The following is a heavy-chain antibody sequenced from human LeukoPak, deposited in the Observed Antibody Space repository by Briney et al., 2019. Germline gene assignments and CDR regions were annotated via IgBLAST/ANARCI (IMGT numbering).Heavy chain of an antibody. CDR3: AREPFSPGDGRYY. CDR2: IYHSGST. CDR1: GGSISSSNW. J-gene: IGHJ4*02. V-gene: IGHV4-4*02. Sequence: PSGTLSLTCAVSGGSISSSNWWSWVRQPPGKGLEWIGEIYHSGSTNYNPSLKSRVTISVDKSKNQFSLKLGSVTAADTAVYYCAREPFSPGDGRYYWGQGTLVTVPS. D-gene: IGHD7-27*01.